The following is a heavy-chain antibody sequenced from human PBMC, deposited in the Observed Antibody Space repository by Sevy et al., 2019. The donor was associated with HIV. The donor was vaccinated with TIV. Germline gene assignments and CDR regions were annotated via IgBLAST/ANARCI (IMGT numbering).Heavy chain of an antibody. CDR3: ARIYNWNYVNAFDI. CDR1: GGSISSSSYY. CDR2: IYYSGST. Sequence: SETLSLTCTVSGGSISSSSYYWGWIRQPPGKGLEWIGSIYYSGSTYYNPSLKSRVTISVDTSKNQFSLKLSSVTAADTAVYYCARIYNWNYVNAFDIWGQGTMVTVSS. V-gene: IGHV4-39*01. J-gene: IGHJ3*02. D-gene: IGHD1-7*01.